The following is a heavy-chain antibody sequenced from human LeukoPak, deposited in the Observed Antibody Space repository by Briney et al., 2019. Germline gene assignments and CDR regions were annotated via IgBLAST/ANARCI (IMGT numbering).Heavy chain of an antibody. CDR2: IGAYNGDT. CDR1: GYTFTSFG. Sequence: GASVKVSCKPSGYTFTSFGIGWVRQAPGRGLEWMGWIGAYNGDTNYAQKFQGRVTMTTDTSTSTAYMDLRSLRSDDTAVYYCTRDHCRGDNCPSFDYWGQGTLVTVSS. V-gene: IGHV1-18*04. J-gene: IGHJ4*02. D-gene: IGHD2-15*01. CDR3: TRDHCRGDNCPSFDY.